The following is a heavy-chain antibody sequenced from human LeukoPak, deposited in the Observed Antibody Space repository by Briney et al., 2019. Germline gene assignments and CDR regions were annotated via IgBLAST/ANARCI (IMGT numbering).Heavy chain of an antibody. Sequence: KPGGSLRLSCAASGFTFSSYWMSWVRQAPGKGLEWVANIKQDGSEKYYVDSVKGRLTISRDNAKNSLYLQMNSLRAEDTAVYYCARLDETGTTALVGTFDYWGQGTLVTVSS. CDR3: ARLDETGTTALVGTFDY. D-gene: IGHD1-1*01. CDR1: GFTFSSYW. J-gene: IGHJ4*02. CDR2: IKQDGSEK. V-gene: IGHV3-7*01.